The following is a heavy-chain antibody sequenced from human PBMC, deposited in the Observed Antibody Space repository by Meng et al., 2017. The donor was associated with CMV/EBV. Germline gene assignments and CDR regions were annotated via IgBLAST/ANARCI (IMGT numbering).Heavy chain of an antibody. Sequence: SETLTLTCTVSGGSVSSGSYYWSWIRQPPGKGLEWIGYIYYSGSTNYNPSLKSRVTISVDTSKNQFSLKLSSVTAADTAVYYCARDQGYCSGTSCLEGAFDIWGQGTMVTVSS. V-gene: IGHV4-61*01. J-gene: IGHJ3*02. CDR2: IYYSGST. CDR1: GGSVSSGSYY. CDR3: ARDQGYCSGTSCLEGAFDI. D-gene: IGHD2-2*01.